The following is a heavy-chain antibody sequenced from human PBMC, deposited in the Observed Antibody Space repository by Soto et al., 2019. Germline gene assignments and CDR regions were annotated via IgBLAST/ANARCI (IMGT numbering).Heavy chain of an antibody. CDR2: ITTDNRT. J-gene: IGHJ4*02. D-gene: IGHD2-15*01. V-gene: IGHV3-23*05. Sequence: PEESLKISCAASGFPFNTYAMNWGLQAPGKGLEWVSTITTDNRTYYADSVMGRFTIARDNSQNTVSLQMKSLRAEDTAVYYCVGCKILTGGMRGSLDKWGQGTMAPVSS. CDR3: VGCKILTGGMRGSLDK. CDR1: GFPFNTYA.